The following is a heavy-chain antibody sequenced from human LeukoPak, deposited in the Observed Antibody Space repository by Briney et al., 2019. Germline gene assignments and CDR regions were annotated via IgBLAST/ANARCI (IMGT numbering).Heavy chain of an antibody. Sequence: SVKVSCKASGYTFTGYCMHWVRQAPGQGLEWMGWINPNSGGTNYAQKFQGWVTMTRDTSISTAYMELNRLRSDDTAVYYCARDLSREYSGFTDYWGQGTLVTVSS. D-gene: IGHD5-12*01. CDR1: GYTFTGYC. J-gene: IGHJ4*02. CDR3: ARDLSREYSGFTDY. CDR2: INPNSGGT. V-gene: IGHV1-2*04.